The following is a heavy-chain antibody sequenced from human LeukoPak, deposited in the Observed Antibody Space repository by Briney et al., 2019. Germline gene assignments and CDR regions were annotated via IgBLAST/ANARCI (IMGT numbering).Heavy chain of an antibody. CDR1: GFTFDDYG. J-gene: IGHJ4*02. CDR2: INWNGGSP. D-gene: IGHD3-10*01. CDR3: ARGGTNYYGSGSYYTAFVDY. V-gene: IGHV3-20*04. Sequence: GGSLRLSCAASGFTFDDYGMIWVRQAPGKGLEWVSGINWNGGSPSYADSVKGRFTISRDNAKNSLYLQMNSLRAEDTAVYYCARGGTNYYGSGSYYTAFVDYWGQGTLVTVSS.